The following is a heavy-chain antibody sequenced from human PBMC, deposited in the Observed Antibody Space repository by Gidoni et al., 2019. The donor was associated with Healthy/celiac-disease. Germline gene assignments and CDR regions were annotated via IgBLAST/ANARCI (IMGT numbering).Heavy chain of an antibody. V-gene: IGHV3-30*18. D-gene: IGHD6-19*01. CDR1: GFTFSSYG. Sequence: QVQLVESGGGVVQPGRSLRLSCAASGFTFSSYGMHWVRQAPGKGLEWVAVISYDGSNKYYADSVKGRFTISRDNSKNTLYLQMNSLRAEDTAVYYCAKNAQWLASPLDGMDVWGQGTTVTVSS. J-gene: IGHJ6*02. CDR3: AKNAQWLASPLDGMDV. CDR2: ISYDGSNK.